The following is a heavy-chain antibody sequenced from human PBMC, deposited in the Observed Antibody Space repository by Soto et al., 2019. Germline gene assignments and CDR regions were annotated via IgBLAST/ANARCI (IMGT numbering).Heavy chain of an antibody. CDR2: ISYDGSNK. V-gene: IGHV3-30-3*01. CDR3: ARGSPRRIYDSSGRPFDY. D-gene: IGHD3-22*01. J-gene: IGHJ4*02. CDR1: GFTFSSYA. Sequence: GGSLRLSXAASGFTFSSYAMHWVRQAPGKGLEWVAVISYDGSNKYYADSVKGRFTISRDNSKNTLYLQMNSLRAEDTAVYYCARGSPRRIYDSSGRPFDYWGQGTLVTVSS.